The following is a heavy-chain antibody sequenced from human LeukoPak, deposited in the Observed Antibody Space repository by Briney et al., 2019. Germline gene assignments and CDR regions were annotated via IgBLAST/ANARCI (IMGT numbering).Heavy chain of an antibody. V-gene: IGHV3-9*01. CDR2: ISWNSGII. D-gene: IGHD6-19*01. CDR1: GFTFDDYA. Sequence: PGGSLRLSRAASGFTFDDYAMHWVRQVPGKGLDWVAGISWNSGIIVYADSVKGRFTISRDSAKNSLYLQMNSLRPEDTALYYCAKVAAYSSGWYDSWGQGTLVTVSS. CDR3: AKVAAYSSGWYDS. J-gene: IGHJ5*01.